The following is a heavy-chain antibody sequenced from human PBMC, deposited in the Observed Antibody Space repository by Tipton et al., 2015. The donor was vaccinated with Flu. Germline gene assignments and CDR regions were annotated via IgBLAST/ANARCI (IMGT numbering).Heavy chain of an antibody. CDR1: GYTFTSYD. Sequence: QVQLVQSGAEVKRPGASVKVSCKASGYTFTSYDINWVRQATGQGLEWMGWMNTDNGNTGHAPKFQGRVTMTRNTSISTAYMELSTLKSEDTAMYYCARKVPSRDMYSDYWGQGTLVTVSS. D-gene: IGHD3-9*01. J-gene: IGHJ4*02. CDR3: ARKVPSRDMYSDY. CDR2: MNTDNGNT. V-gene: IGHV1-8*01.